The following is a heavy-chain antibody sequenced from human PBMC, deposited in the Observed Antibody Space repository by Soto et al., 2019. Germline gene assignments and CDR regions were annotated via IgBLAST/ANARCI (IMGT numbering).Heavy chain of an antibody. D-gene: IGHD6-13*01. V-gene: IGHV1-69*01. J-gene: IGHJ4*02. Sequence: QAPVVQSGAEVRKPGSSVKLSCKASEGTFNSYAIAWVRQAPGQALEWMGGIIPYYNTLNYAQKFQDRVTITADDSTNTVYMALGSLRSDDAAVYFCASGASRWYPYFFDSWSQGTLVTVSS. CDR3: ASGASRWYPYFFDS. CDR1: EGTFNSYA. CDR2: IIPYYNTL.